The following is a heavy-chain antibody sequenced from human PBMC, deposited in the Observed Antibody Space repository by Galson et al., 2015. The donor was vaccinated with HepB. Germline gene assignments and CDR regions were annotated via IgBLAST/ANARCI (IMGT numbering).Heavy chain of an antibody. D-gene: IGHD5-24*01. CDR3: ARDRNERDGYNYPDY. CDR2: ISYDGSNK. V-gene: IGHV3-30*04. J-gene: IGHJ4*02. CDR1: GFTFSSYA. Sequence: SLRLSCAASGFTFSSYAMHWVRQAPGKGLEWVAVISYDGSNKYYADSVKGRFTISRDNSKNTLYLQMNSLRAEDTAVYYCARDRNERDGYNYPDYWGQGTLVTVSS.